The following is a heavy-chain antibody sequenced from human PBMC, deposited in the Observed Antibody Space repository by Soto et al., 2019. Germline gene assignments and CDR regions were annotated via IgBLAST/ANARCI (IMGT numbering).Heavy chain of an antibody. CDR3: ARDLQMATIRGGDY. V-gene: IGHV3-21*01. D-gene: IGHD5-12*01. J-gene: IGHJ4*02. CDR1: GFTFSTYS. CDR2: ITSSSSSYI. Sequence: GGSLRLSCAAFGFTFSTYSMNWVRQAPGKGLEWVSSITSSSSSYIYYADSVKGRFTISRDNAKNSLYLQMNSLRAEDTAVYYCARDLQMATIRGGDYWGQGTLVTVS.